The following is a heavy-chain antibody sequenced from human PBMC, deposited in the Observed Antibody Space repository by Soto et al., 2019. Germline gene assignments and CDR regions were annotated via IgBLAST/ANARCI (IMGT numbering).Heavy chain of an antibody. CDR2: FDPEDGET. V-gene: IGHV1-24*01. CDR1: EYTLTELS. Sequence: ASVKVSCKVSEYTLTELSMHWVRQAPGKGLEWMGGFDPEDGETIYAQKFQGRVTMTEDTSTDTAYMELSSLRSEDTAVYYCATRIGYCSGGSCYSDWFDPWGQGTLVTVSS. D-gene: IGHD2-15*01. J-gene: IGHJ5*02. CDR3: ATRIGYCSGGSCYSDWFDP.